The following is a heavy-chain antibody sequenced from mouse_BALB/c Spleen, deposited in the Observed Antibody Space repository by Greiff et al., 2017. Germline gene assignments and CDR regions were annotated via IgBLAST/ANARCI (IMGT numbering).Heavy chain of an antibody. J-gene: IGHJ1*01. Sequence: VQLQQSGPSLVKPSQTLSLTCSVTGDSITSGYWNWIRKFPGNKLEYMGYISYSGSTYYNPSLKSRISITRDTSKNQYYLQLNSVTTEDTSTYYCARYDYGNYYWYFDVWGAGTTVTVSS. CDR1: GDSITSGY. CDR3: ARYDYGNYYWYFDV. CDR2: ISYSGST. V-gene: IGHV3-8*02. D-gene: IGHD2-1*01.